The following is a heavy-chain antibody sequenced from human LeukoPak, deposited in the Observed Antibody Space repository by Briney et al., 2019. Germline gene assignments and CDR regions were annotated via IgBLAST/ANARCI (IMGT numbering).Heavy chain of an antibody. D-gene: IGHD3-10*01. CDR3: ARAPLGSGSYNYYYYYYMDV. J-gene: IGHJ6*03. CDR2: ICTSGST. Sequence: SDTLSLTCTVSGGSISSGSYYWSWIRQPAGKGLEWIGRICTSGSTNYNPSLKSRVTISVDTSKNQFSLKLSSVTAADTAVYYCARAPLGSGSYNYYYYYYMDVWGKGTTVTVSS. CDR1: GGSISSGSYY. V-gene: IGHV4-61*02.